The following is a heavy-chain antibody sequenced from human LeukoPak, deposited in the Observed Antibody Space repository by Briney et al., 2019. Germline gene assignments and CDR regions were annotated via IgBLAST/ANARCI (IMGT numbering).Heavy chain of an antibody. V-gene: IGHV1-69*05. J-gene: IGHJ4*02. D-gene: IGHD3-22*01. CDR1: GGTFSSYA. Sequence: SVKVSCKASGGTFSSYAISWVRQAPGQGLEWMGGIIPIFGTANYAQKFQGRVTITTDESTSTAYMELSSLRSKDTAVYYCARPGDDSSGYYYGGYDYWGQGTLVTVSS. CDR2: IIPIFGTA. CDR3: ARPGDDSSGYYYGGYDY.